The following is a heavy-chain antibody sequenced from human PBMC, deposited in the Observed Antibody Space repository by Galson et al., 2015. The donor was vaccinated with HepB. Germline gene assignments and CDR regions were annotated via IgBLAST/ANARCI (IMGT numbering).Heavy chain of an antibody. J-gene: IGHJ6*02. CDR3: TTLPFYGMDV. V-gene: IGHV3-73*01. CDR2: IRSKANSYAT. Sequence: SLRLYCAASGFTFSGSAMHGVRQASGKGLEWVGRIRSKANSYATAYAASVKGRFTISRDDSKNTAYLQMNSLKTEDTAVYYCTTLPFYGMDVWGQGTTVTVSS. CDR1: GFTFSGSA.